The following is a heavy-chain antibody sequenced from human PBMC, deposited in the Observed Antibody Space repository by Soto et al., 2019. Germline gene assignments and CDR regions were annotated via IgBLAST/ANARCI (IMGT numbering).Heavy chain of an antibody. V-gene: IGHV4-59*01. D-gene: IGHD6-13*01. J-gene: IGHJ4*02. CDR1: GGSISSYY. CDR3: ARSHYGAATDLGY. Sequence: PSETLSLTCTVSGGSISSYYWSWIRQPPGKGLEWIGYIYYSGSTNYNPSLKSRVTISVDTSKNQLSLQLSSVTAADTAVYYCARSHYGAATDLGYRGQGTQVTVSS. CDR2: IYYSGST.